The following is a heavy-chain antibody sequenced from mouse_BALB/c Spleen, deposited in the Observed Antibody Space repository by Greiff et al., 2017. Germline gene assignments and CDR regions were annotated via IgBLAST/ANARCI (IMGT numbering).Heavy chain of an antibody. CDR3: ASGGYYSDY. V-gene: IGHV14-1*02. J-gene: IGHJ2*01. CDR1: GFNIKDYY. Sequence: VQLKESGAELVRPGALVKLSCKASGFNIKDYYMHWVKQRPEQGLEWIGWIDPENGNTIYDPKFQGKASITADTSSNTAYLQLSSLTSEDTAVYYCASGGYYSDYWGQGTTLTVSS. CDR2: IDPENGNT.